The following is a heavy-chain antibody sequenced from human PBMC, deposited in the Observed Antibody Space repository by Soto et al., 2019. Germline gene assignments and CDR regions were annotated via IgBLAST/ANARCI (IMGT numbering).Heavy chain of an antibody. Sequence: PAETLSHTCAVCGCSISSGGYSGSWIRQPPGKGLEWIGYIYHSGSTYYNPSLKSRVTISVDRSKNQFSLKLSSVTAADTAVYYCARDSRTGTTWLQDYYYGMDVWGQGTTVTVSS. D-gene: IGHD1-7*01. V-gene: IGHV4-30-2*01. CDR2: IYHSGST. J-gene: IGHJ6*02. CDR3: ARDSRTGTTWLQDYYYGMDV. CDR1: GCSISSGGYS.